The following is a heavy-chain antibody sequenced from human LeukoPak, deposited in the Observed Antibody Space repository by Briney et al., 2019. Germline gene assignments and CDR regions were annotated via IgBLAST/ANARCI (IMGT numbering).Heavy chain of an antibody. CDR2: INHSGST. J-gene: IGHJ4*02. V-gene: IGHV4-34*01. CDR3: ARGIAAAGPFDY. D-gene: IGHD6-13*01. CDR1: GGSFSGYY. Sequence: KPSETLSLTCAVYGGSFSGYYWSWIRQPPGKGLEWIGEINHSGSTNYNPSLKSRVTISVDTSKNQFSLKLSSVTAADTAVYYCARGIAAAGPFDYWGRGTLVTVSS.